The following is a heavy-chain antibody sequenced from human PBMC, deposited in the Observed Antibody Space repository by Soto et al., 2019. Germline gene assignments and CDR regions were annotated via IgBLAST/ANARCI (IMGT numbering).Heavy chain of an antibody. CDR3: ASPKIAFYNWFDP. D-gene: IGHD3-3*02. V-gene: IGHV4-59*08. J-gene: IGHJ5*02. Sequence: PSETLSLTCTISGGSIINYYWNWIRQPPGKGLEWIGYIYYSGNTNYNPSLKSRVTISVDRSKNQFSLKLSSVTAADTAVYYCASPKIAFYNWFDPWGQGTLVTVSS. CDR1: GGSIINYY. CDR2: IYYSGNT.